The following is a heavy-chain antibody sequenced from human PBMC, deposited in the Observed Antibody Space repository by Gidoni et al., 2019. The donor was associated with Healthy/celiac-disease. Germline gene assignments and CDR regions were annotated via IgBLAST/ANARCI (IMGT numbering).Heavy chain of an antibody. V-gene: IGHV4-59*01. D-gene: IGHD3-9*01. Sequence: QVQLQESGPGLVKPSETLSLTCTVSGGSISSYYWSWIRQPPGKGLEWIGYIYYSGSTNYNPSLKSRVTISVDTSNNQFSLKLSSVTAADTAVYYCARGGRFDWFTRENYYYMDVWGKGTTVTVSS. CDR2: IYYSGST. CDR1: GGSISSYY. CDR3: ARGGRFDWFTRENYYYMDV. J-gene: IGHJ6*03.